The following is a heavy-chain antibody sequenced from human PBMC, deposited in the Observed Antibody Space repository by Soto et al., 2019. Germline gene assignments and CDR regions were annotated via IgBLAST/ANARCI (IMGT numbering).Heavy chain of an antibody. CDR2: ISGDGTTQ. CDR3: AGDPFPYASGF. V-gene: IGHV3-11*01. J-gene: IGHJ4*02. D-gene: IGHD3-16*01. CDR1: GFKFGDHY. Sequence: GGSLRLSCAASGFKFGDHYITWIRQAPWKGLEWVSKISGDGTTQYYADSVKGRFTVSRDNTKNSLHLQMNRLRAEDTALYYCAGDPFPYASGFWGQGILVTVSS.